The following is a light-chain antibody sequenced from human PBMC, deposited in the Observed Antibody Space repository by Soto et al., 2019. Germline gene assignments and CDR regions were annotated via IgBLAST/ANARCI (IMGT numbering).Light chain of an antibody. J-gene: IGKJ1*01. Sequence: EIVLTQSPGTLSLSPGERATLSCRASQSVSSNYLAWYQQKPGQAPRLLIYDASSRAAGLPDRFSGSGSGTDFPLTISRLEPEEFAVYYCHQHGSSRRTFGQGPKVEI. CDR2: DAS. CDR1: QSVSSNY. V-gene: IGKV3-20*01. CDR3: HQHGSSRRT.